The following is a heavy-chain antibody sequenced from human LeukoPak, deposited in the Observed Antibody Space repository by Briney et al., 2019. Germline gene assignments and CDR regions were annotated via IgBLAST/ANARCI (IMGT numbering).Heavy chain of an antibody. CDR3: ARDQEAFDY. Sequence: GASVKVSCKTSGYTFTSYYIHWVRQAPGQGLEWMGIINPSGGSTSYAQKFQGRVTMTRDTSTSTVYMYLSSLRSEDTAVYYCARDQEAFDYWGQGTLVTVSS. J-gene: IGHJ4*02. CDR1: GYTFTSYY. CDR2: INPSGGST. V-gene: IGHV1-46*01.